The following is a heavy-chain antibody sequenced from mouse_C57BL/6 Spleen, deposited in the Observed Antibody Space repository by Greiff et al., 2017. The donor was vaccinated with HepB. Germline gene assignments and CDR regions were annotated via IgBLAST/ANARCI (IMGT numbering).Heavy chain of an antibody. J-gene: IGHJ1*03. CDR2: INPNNGGT. V-gene: IGHV1-22*01. Sequence: VQLKQSGPELVKPGASVKMSCKASGYTFTDYNMHWVKQSHGKSLEWIGYINPNNGGTSYNQKFKGKATLTVNKSSSTAYMELRSLTSEDSAVYYCARKDYTGWYFDVWGTGTTVTVSS. CDR1: GYTFTDYN. D-gene: IGHD2-12*01. CDR3: ARKDYTGWYFDV.